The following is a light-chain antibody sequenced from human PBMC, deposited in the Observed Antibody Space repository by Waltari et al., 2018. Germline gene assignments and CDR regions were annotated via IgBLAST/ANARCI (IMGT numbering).Light chain of an antibody. Sequence: IVLTQSPGTLSLSPGERATFSCRASQSVNTYLAWYQQKPAQAPRLLIYGAYTRAAGIPDRFSGSGSGTDFSLTISRLEAEDFAVYYCQHHVRLPATFGQGTKVEIK. CDR2: GAY. J-gene: IGKJ1*01. V-gene: IGKV3-20*01. CDR3: QHHVRLPAT. CDR1: QSVNTY.